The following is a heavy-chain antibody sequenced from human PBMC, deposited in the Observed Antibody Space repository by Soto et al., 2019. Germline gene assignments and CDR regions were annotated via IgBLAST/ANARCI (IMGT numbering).Heavy chain of an antibody. D-gene: IGHD1-1*01. CDR1: GYTFTSYD. CDR3: ARPAEKNGWNGFGADKYYFDF. V-gene: IGHV1-8*01. Sequence: GASVKVSCKASGYTFTSYDIYWVRQATGQGLEWMGWMNPNTGNSGYAQKFQGRVTVTSDTSINTVHMELSSLRSEDTAVYYCARPAEKNGWNGFGADKYYFDFWGQGTLVTVSS. J-gene: IGHJ4*02. CDR2: MNPNTGNS.